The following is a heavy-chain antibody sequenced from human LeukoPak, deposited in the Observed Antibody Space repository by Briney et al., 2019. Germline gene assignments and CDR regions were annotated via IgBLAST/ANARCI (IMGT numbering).Heavy chain of an antibody. D-gene: IGHD6-6*01. CDR3: AKGGIAAPSLFDY. CDR1: GYTFTGYY. CDR2: ISAYNGNT. V-gene: IGHV1-18*04. Sequence: ASVKVSCKASGYTFTGYYMHWVRQAPGQGLEWMGWISAYNGNTNYAQKLQGRVTMTTDTSTSTAYMELRSLRSDDTAVYYCAKGGIAAPSLFDYWGQGTLVTVSS. J-gene: IGHJ4*02.